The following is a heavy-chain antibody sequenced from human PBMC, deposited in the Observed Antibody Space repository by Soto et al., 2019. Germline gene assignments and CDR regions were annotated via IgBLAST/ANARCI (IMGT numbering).Heavy chain of an antibody. D-gene: IGHD6-13*01. CDR1: GYNFTGYY. CDR3: APARQGSSGVTQYYYGMDY. V-gene: IGHV1-2*02. J-gene: IGHJ6*02. Sequence: ASVKVSCEASGYNFTGYYMQWVRQAPGQGLEWMGWINPNSGGTNYAQKFQGRVTMTRDTSIITAYIKLSRLRSDDTSVYYCAPARQGSSGVTQYYYGMDYFGRGTKVTV. CDR2: INPNSGGT.